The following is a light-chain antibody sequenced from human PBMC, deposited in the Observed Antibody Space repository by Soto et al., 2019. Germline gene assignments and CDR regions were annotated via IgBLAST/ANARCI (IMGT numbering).Light chain of an antibody. CDR1: QSVSSSY. CDR2: GAS. J-gene: IGKJ4*01. V-gene: IGKV3-20*01. Sequence: EIVLTQSPGTLSLSPGERATLSCRASQSVSSSYLAWYRQTPGQAPRLLIYGASTRATGIPDRFSGSGSGTDFTLTISRLEPEEFAEYYCQQYSSSPLTFGGGTKVEIE. CDR3: QQYSSSPLT.